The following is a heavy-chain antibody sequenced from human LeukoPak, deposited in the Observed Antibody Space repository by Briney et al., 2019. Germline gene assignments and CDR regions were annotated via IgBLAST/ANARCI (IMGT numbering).Heavy chain of an antibody. D-gene: IGHD3-22*01. J-gene: IGHJ5*02. V-gene: IGHV1-2*02. Sequence: GASVKVSCKASGYTFTGHYMHWVRQAPGQGLEWMGWINPDSGGAKYAQKFQGRVTMTRDMSTSTVYMELSSLRSEDTAVYYCARDLGYYSSGFDPWGQGTLVTVSS. CDR3: ARDLGYYSSGFDP. CDR1: GYTFTGHY. CDR2: INPDSGGA.